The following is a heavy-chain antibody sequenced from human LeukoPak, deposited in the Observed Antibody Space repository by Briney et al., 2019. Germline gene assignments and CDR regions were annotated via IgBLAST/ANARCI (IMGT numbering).Heavy chain of an antibody. CDR2: TNNGGSRK. J-gene: IGHJ4*02. CDR3: AKDLGTWAGVQFDY. D-gene: IGHD3/OR15-3a*01. CDR1: GFTCSNYA. V-gene: IGHV3-23*03. Sequence: GGSLTLASAATGFTCSNYAMNWVRQAPGMGLVWVSVTNNGGSRKYHGSAVKCRFIITRENYKNTLYLQMNSLRAEDTAVYYCAKDLGTWAGVQFDYWGQGTLVTVSS.